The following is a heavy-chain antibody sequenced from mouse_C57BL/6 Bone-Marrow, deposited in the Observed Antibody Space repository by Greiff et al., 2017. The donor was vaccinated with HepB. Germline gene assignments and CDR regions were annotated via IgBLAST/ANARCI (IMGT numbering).Heavy chain of an antibody. Sequence: DVQLQESGGGLVQPGGSLKLSCAASGIDFSRYWMSWVRRAPGKGLEWIGEINPDSSTINYAPSLKDKFIISRDNAKNTLYLQMSKVRSEDTALYYCARLRITTVVAPGYFDYWGRGTTLTVSS. D-gene: IGHD1-1*01. CDR1: GIDFSRYW. V-gene: IGHV4-1*01. CDR3: ARLRITTVVAPGYFDY. CDR2: INPDSSTI. J-gene: IGHJ2*01.